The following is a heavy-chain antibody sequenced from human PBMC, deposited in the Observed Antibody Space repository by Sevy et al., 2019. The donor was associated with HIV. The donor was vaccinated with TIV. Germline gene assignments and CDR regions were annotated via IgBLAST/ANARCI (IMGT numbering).Heavy chain of an antibody. V-gene: IGHV4-30-4*01. Sequence: SETLSLTCTVSGGSISSGDYYWSWIRQPPGKGLEWIGYIYHSGSTYYNPSLKSRLTISEDTSKNQFSLKLSYVTAADTAVYYCARSGDYYDSSGYVPSYYYYGMDVWGQGTTVTVSS. J-gene: IGHJ6*02. D-gene: IGHD3-22*01. CDR2: IYHSGST. CDR3: ARSGDYYDSSGYVPSYYYYGMDV. CDR1: GGSISSGDYY.